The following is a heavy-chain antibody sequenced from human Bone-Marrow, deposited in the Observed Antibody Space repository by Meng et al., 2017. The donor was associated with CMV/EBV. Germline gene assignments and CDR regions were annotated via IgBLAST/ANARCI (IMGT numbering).Heavy chain of an antibody. Sequence: QITLTESGPTLVQPTQPPHLTCTFSGFSLSTSGVGVGWIRQPPGKALEWLALIYWDDDKRYSPSLKSRLTITKDTSKNQVVLTMTNMDPVDTATYYCAHTTIFGVVIDYWGQGTLVTGSS. CDR1: GFSLSTSGVG. V-gene: IGHV2-5*02. CDR2: IYWDDDK. J-gene: IGHJ4*02. CDR3: AHTTIFGVVIDY. D-gene: IGHD3-3*01.